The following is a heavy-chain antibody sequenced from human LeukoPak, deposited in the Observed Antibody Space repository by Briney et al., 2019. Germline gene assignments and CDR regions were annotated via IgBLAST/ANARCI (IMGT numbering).Heavy chain of an antibody. CDR3: AKGGIVVVPAAIRH. Sequence: GGSLRLSCAASGFTFSSYGMHWVRQAPGKGLEGVAFIRYDGSNKYYADSVKGRFTISRDNSKNTLYLQMNSLRAEDTAVYYCAKGGIVVVPAAIRHWGQGTLVTVSS. CDR1: GFTFSSYG. V-gene: IGHV3-30*02. D-gene: IGHD2-2*02. CDR2: IRYDGSNK. J-gene: IGHJ4*02.